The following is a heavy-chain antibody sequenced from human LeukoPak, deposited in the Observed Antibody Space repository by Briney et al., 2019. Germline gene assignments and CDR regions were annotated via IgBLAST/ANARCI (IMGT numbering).Heavy chain of an antibody. CDR2: ISSSSSYI. V-gene: IGHV3-21*01. Sequence: GGSLRLSCAASGFTFSSYSMNWVRQAPGKGLEWVSSISSSSSYIYYADSVKGRFTISRDNAKNSLYLQMNSLRAEDTAVYYCAKDSYGSGTTADYWGQGTLVTVSS. D-gene: IGHD3-10*01. CDR1: GFTFSSYS. CDR3: AKDSYGSGTTADY. J-gene: IGHJ4*02.